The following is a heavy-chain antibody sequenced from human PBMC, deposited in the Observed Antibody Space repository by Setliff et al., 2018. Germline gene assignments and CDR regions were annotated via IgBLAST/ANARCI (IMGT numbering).Heavy chain of an antibody. CDR3: VTCVGTSWYDYNFYMDV. D-gene: IGHD1-26*01. CDR1: GKTLTELS. CDR2: FDPDDGET. J-gene: IGHJ6*03. Sequence: VASVKVSCKLSGKTLTELSIHWVRQAPGKGLEWMGGFDPDDGETVYAQKFQGRVTMTEDTSTNTAYMELSSLRSEDTAVYYCVTCVGTSWYDYNFYMDVWGIGTTVTVSS. V-gene: IGHV1-24*01.